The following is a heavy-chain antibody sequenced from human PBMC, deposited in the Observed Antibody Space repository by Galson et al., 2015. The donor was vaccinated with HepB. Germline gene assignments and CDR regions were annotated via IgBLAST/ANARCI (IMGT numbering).Heavy chain of an antibody. Sequence: SLRLSCAASGFAFSRGSMHWVRQAPGKGLEWLSYIGTSGATTFYADSVKGRFIISRDDAKNSLYLEMNSLRAEDTAVYFCARAMVTVFDHWGQGTPVTVSS. CDR1: GFAFSRGS. J-gene: IGHJ1*01. CDR3: ARAMVTVFDH. CDR2: IGTSGATT. V-gene: IGHV3-48*04. D-gene: IGHD2-8*01.